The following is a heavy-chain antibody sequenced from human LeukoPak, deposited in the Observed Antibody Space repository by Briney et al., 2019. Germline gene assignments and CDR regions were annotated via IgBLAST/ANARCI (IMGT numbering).Heavy chain of an antibody. V-gene: IGHV3-23*01. J-gene: IGHJ4*02. Sequence: GGSLRLSCAASGFTFSSYGMSWVRQAPGKGLEWVSAISGSGGSTYYADSVKGRFTISRDNSKNTLYLQMNSLRAEDTAVYYCAKDTGYSGSYYLDYWGQGTLVTVSS. CDR3: AKDTGYSGSYYLDY. CDR1: GFTFSSYG. CDR2: ISGSGGST. D-gene: IGHD1-26*01.